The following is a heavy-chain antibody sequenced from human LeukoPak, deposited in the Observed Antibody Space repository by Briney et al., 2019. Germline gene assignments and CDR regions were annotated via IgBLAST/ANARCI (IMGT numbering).Heavy chain of an antibody. CDR1: GGSVGSGSYY. J-gene: IGHJ5*02. CDR2: AYYSGST. D-gene: IGHD1-26*01. CDR3: ARLLPGSYQVLNWFDP. Sequence: SETLSLTCTVSGGSVGSGSYYWSWIRQPPGKGLEWIGCAYYSGSTNYNPSLKSRVTISVDTSKNQFSLKLSSVTAADTAVYYCARLLPGSYQVLNWFDPWGQGTLVTVSS. V-gene: IGHV4-61*01.